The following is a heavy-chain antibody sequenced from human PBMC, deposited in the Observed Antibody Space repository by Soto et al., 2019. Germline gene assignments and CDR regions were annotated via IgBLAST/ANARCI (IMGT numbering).Heavy chain of an antibody. CDR2: INHAGST. J-gene: IGHJ5*02. D-gene: IGHD3-3*01. V-gene: IGHV4-34*01. CDR3: ATGGLFTS. CDR1: GGYFSANY. Sequence: SETLSLTCGIYGGYFSANYCSWIRQTPGKGLEWLGEINHAGSTDYNPSLKGRITISADTSKNQFSLKLSSMTAADTAVYYCATGGLFTSWGQGTLVTVSS.